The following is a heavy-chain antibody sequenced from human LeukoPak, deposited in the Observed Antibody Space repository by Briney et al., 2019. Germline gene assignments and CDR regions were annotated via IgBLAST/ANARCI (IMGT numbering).Heavy chain of an antibody. CDR1: GYSISSSNW. D-gene: IGHD4-23*01. V-gene: IGHV4-28*01. CDR3: AKSVDGGNSPFDY. Sequence: SDTLSLTCAVSGYSISSSNWWGWIRQPPGKGLEWIGYIYYSGNTHYNPSLKSRVTMSVDTSKNQFSLKLSSVTAVDTAIYYCAKSVDGGNSPFDYWGQGTLATVSS. CDR2: IYYSGNT. J-gene: IGHJ4*02.